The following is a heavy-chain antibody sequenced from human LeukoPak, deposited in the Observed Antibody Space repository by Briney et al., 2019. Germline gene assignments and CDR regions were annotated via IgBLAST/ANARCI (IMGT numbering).Heavy chain of an antibody. CDR3: ARDRRGYGYGQDY. CDR2: IGISSRYI. V-gene: IGHV3-21*01. J-gene: IGHJ4*02. Sequence: PGGSLRLSCAASGFTFSSYSMNWVRQAPGKGLEWVSSIGISSRYIYYADSVKARFTTSRDNAKNSLYLQMNSLRAEDTAVYYCARDRRGYGYGQDYWGQGTLVTASS. D-gene: IGHD5-18*01. CDR1: GFTFSSYS.